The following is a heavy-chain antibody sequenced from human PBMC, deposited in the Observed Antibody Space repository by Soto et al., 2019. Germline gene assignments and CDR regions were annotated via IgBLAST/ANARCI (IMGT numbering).Heavy chain of an antibody. D-gene: IGHD2-2*03. CDR2: INAGNGNT. J-gene: IGHJ6*03. CDR1: GYTFTSYA. Sequence: QVPLVQSGAEVKKPGASVKVSCKASGYTFTSYAMHWVRQAPGQRLEWMGWINAGNGNTKYSQKFQGRVTITRDTSASTAYMELSSLRSEDTAVYYCARDGSVYYYYYMDVWGKGTTVTVSS. CDR3: ARDGSVYYYYYMDV. V-gene: IGHV1-3*01.